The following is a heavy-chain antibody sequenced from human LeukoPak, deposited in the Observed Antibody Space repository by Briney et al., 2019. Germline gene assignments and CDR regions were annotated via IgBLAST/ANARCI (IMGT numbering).Heavy chain of an antibody. CDR2: IRSEAYGETT. CDR1: GFIFGEHA. V-gene: IGHV3-49*04. D-gene: IGHD3-10*01. CDR3: ARGPILLWIHNGMDV. J-gene: IGHJ6*02. Sequence: PGRSLRLSRLGSGFIFGEHAISWVRQAPGKALEWVGFIRSEAYGETTEYAASVSGRFIISRDNTRGIAYLQMNNLKIEDTAVYYCARGPILLWIHNGMDVWGPGTTVTVSS.